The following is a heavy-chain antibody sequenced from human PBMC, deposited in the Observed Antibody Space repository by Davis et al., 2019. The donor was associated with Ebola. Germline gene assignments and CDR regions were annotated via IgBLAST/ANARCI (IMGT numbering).Heavy chain of an antibody. V-gene: IGHV3-21*01. D-gene: IGHD4-11*01. J-gene: IGHJ4*02. CDR1: GFTFSSYS. CDR2: ISSRSNYI. CDR3: AREPLSYSTFDY. Sequence: GESLKISCAASGFTFSSYSINWVRQAPGKGLEWVSSISSRSNYIYYADSVKGRFTISRDNAKSSVYLQMNSLSVEDTAAYYCAREPLSYSTFDYWGRGTLLTVSS.